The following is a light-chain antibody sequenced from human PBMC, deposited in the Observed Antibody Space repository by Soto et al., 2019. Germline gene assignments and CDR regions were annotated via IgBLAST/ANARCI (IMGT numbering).Light chain of an antibody. CDR3: CSYTTSSTYV. CDR2: DVN. J-gene: IGLJ1*01. CDR1: SSDVGGYNY. V-gene: IGLV2-14*03. Sequence: SVLTQPASVSGSPGQSIAISCTGTSSDVGGYNYVSWYQQHPGKAPKLMIYDVNNRPSGVPNRFSGSKSGNTASLTISGLQAEDEADYYCCSYTTSSTYVFGTGTKVTVL.